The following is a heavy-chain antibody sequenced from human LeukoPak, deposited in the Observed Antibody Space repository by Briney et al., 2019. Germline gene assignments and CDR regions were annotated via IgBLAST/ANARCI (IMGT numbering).Heavy chain of an antibody. V-gene: IGHV3-73*01. CDR1: GFTFSGSA. CDR2: IRSKANSYAT. D-gene: IGHD3-9*01. CDR3: TITYYDILTGYSGSY. Sequence: PGGSLRLSCAASGFTFSGSAMHWVRQASGKGLEWVGRIRSKANSYATAYAASVKGRFTISRDDSKNTAYLQMNSLKTEDTAVYYCTITYYDILTGYSGSYWGQGTLVTVSS. J-gene: IGHJ4*02.